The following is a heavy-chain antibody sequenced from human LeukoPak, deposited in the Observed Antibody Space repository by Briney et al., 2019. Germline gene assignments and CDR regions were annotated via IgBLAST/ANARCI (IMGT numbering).Heavy chain of an antibody. CDR1: GLTFSSYA. CDR3: AKGDCRCTSCYRGIRFDY. J-gene: IGHJ4*02. CDR2: ISGSGGST. Sequence: GGSLRLSCAASGLTFSSYAMRWLRQATGQGLEWGSAISGSGGSTYYADSVKGRFTVSRDNDKNTLYLHMNSVSAEDTAVYYCAKGDCRCTSCYRGIRFDYWGQGTLVTVSS. V-gene: IGHV3-23*01. D-gene: IGHD2-2*01.